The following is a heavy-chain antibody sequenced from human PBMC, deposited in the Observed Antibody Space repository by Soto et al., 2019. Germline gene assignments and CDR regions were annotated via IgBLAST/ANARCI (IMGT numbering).Heavy chain of an antibody. CDR1: GFTFSSYG. V-gene: IGHV3-23*01. Sequence: PGGSLRLSCAASGFTFSSYGMHWVRQAPGKGLEWVSVISGCGCSTYYADSVKGRFTISRYNSKNTLHLQMNSLRAEDTAVYYCAKCPRLDDAFDIWGQGTMVTVS. D-gene: IGHD3-3*01. CDR2: ISGCGCST. CDR3: AKCPRLDDAFDI. J-gene: IGHJ3*02.